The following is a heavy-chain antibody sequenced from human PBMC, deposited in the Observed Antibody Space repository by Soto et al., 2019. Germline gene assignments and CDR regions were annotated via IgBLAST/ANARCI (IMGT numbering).Heavy chain of an antibody. CDR2: VYTSETT. V-gene: IGHV4-4*07. CDR1: GGSMSGYY. J-gene: IGHJ6*02. Sequence: QVQLQESGPGLVKPSETLSLTCTVSGGSMSGYYWSWIRQSAGKGLEWIGRVYTSETTYYNPSLKSRVTMSVVTSKNQFSLDLYSLTAADTAVYYCAGNIAGAGRRYYGMDVWGQGTTVTVSS. D-gene: IGHD1-1*01. CDR3: AGNIAGAGRRYYGMDV.